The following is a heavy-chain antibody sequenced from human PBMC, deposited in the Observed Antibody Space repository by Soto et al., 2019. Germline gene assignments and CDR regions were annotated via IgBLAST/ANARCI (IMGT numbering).Heavy chain of an antibody. V-gene: IGHV4-34*12. CDR1: NSCNGALH. CDR2: LIHGGST. J-gene: IGHJ3*01. D-gene: IGHD3-10*02. Sequence: SDTLFLTCALSNSCNGALHRTWLLHTSANGLQLIGELIHGGSTNYNPSLKSRVTFSLDTSKSQFSLHVMSVTAADTAVYYCARSPLSYDYVRQTWREVGDSFDVWGRGTSVT. CDR3: ARSPLSYDYVRQTWREVGDSFDV.